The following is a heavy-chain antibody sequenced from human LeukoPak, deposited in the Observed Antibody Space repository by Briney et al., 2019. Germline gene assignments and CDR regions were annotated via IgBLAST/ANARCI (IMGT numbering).Heavy chain of an antibody. Sequence: PGGPLRLSCAASGFTFSSYSMNWVRKAPGKGLELVSSISSSSSYIYYADSVKGRFTISRDNAKNSLYLQMNSLRAEDTAVYYCARDGRRFLEWSINYYYYYMDVWGKGTTVTVSS. CDR1: GFTFSSYS. J-gene: IGHJ6*03. D-gene: IGHD3-3*01. CDR2: ISSSSSYI. V-gene: IGHV3-21*01. CDR3: ARDGRRFLEWSINYYYYYMDV.